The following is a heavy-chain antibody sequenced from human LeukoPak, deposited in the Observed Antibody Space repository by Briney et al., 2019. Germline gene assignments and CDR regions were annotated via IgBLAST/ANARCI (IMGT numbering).Heavy chain of an antibody. V-gene: IGHV1-18*04. D-gene: IGHD6-19*01. CDR2: ISAYNGNT. CDR3: ARLVTSGWSLP. CDR1: GNTFTSYG. J-gene: IGHJ5*02. Sequence: ASWKDACKASGNTFTSYGIRWVRQARGQGLEWMGWISAYNGNTNYAQKLQGRVTMTTDTSTSTAYMELRSLRSDDTAVYYCARLVTSGWSLPWGQGTLVTVSS.